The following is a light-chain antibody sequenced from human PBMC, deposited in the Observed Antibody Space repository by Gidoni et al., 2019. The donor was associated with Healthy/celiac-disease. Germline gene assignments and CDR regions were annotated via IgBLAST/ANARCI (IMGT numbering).Light chain of an antibody. CDR2: EVS. V-gene: IGLV2-14*01. Sequence: QSALTPPAAESGALGPSLTISCAGPSSDVGGYHCVSWYHQHPGNAPKLMLYEVSTRPSVVSTRFSGSQAGNTASLTLSGLQAEDEADYYCSSYTRSSTRVFATGTKVTVL. CDR1: SSDVGGYHC. CDR3: SSYTRSSTRV. J-gene: IGLJ1*01.